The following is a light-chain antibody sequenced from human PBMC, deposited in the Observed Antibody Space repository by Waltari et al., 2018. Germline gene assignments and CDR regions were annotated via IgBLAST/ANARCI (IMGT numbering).Light chain of an antibody. CDR3: AVWDVDVNSWV. V-gene: IGLV1-47*01. J-gene: IGLJ3*02. Sequence: QSALTQPPSASGTPGQGVTISCSGSNSNIGRNYVYWYQQVSGAAPKLLILKNDQRPSGVPDRFSGNRSGASASLAISGLRSEDEADYYCAVWDVDVNSWVFGGGTKLTVL. CDR2: KND. CDR1: NSNIGRNY.